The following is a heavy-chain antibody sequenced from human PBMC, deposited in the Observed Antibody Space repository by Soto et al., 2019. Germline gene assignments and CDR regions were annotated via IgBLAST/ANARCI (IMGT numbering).Heavy chain of an antibody. CDR3: ARGVGATRGGGFGMDV. CDR2: INPSGGST. D-gene: IGHD1-26*01. J-gene: IGHJ6*02. CDR1: GYTFTSYY. V-gene: IGHV1-46*01. Sequence: GASVKVSCKASGYTFTSYYMHWVRQAPGQGLEWMGIINPSGGSTSYAQKFQGRVTMTRDTSTSTVYMELSSLRSEDTAVYYCARGVGATRGGGFGMDVWGQGTTVTVSS.